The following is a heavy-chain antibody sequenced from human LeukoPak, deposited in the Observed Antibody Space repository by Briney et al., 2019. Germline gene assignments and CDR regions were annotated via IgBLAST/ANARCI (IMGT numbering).Heavy chain of an antibody. D-gene: IGHD6-13*01. V-gene: IGHV3-30-3*01. J-gene: IGHJ4*02. CDR1: GFTFSSYA. Sequence: GGSLRLSCAASGFTFSSYAMHWVRQAPGKGLEWVAVISYDGSNKYYADSVKGRFTISRDNSKNTLYLQMNSLRAEDTAVYYCARSYSSSWYVYFDYWGQGTQVTVSS. CDR3: ARSYSSSWYVYFDY. CDR2: ISYDGSNK.